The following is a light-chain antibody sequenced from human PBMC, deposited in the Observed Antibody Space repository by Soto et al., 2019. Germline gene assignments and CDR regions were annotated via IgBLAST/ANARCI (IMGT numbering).Light chain of an antibody. CDR2: GAS. V-gene: IGKV3-20*01. CDR1: QSIRSSY. Sequence: EIGLTQSPGTLSLSPGERATLSCRASQSIRSSYLAWYQQKPGHAPRLLIYGASSRATVIPDRFTGSGSGTVFTLTISRLEPEDFAVYYCQQYGSSPLTFGQGTKVEIK. J-gene: IGKJ1*01. CDR3: QQYGSSPLT.